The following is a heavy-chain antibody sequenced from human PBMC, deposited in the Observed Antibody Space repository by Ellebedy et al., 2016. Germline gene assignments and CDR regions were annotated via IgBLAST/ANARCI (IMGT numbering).Heavy chain of an antibody. D-gene: IGHD6-13*01. J-gene: IGHJ4*02. CDR2: IYYSGST. CDR3: ARSAHSYSSSWYNY. CDR1: GGSISSYY. V-gene: IGHV4-59*01. Sequence: SETLSLXXTASGGSISSYYWSWIRQPPGKGLEWIGYIYYSGSTNYNPSLKSRVTISVDTSKNQFSLKLSSVTAADTAVYYCARSAHSYSSSWYNYWGQGTLVTVSS.